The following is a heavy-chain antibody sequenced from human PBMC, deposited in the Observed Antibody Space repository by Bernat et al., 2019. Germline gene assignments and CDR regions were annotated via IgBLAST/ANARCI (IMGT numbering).Heavy chain of an antibody. CDR3: ARHTVTIWGAQFDY. Sequence: LQLQESGPGLVKPSETLSLTCTVSGGSISSSSSYFWVWIRQPPGKGLEWVSVIYSGGSTYYADSVKGRFTISRDNSKNTLYLQMNSLRAEDTAVYYCARHTVTIWGAQFDYWGQGTLVTVSS. V-gene: IGHV3-66*04. CDR1: GGSISSSSSYF. J-gene: IGHJ4*02. D-gene: IGHD4-17*01. CDR2: IYSGGST.